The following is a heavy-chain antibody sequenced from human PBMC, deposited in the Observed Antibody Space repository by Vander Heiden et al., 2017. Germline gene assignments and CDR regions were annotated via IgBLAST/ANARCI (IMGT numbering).Heavy chain of an antibody. CDR3: ARDGRVRGIIIRPYYYYGMDV. V-gene: IGHV3-33*01. CDR2: TWYDGSRK. J-gene: IGHJ6*02. CDR1: GFTLSNYG. Sequence: VQLVESGGGVVQPGRSLRLSCAASGFTLSNYGIHWVRQAPGKGLEWVAVTWYDGSRKYFADPVQDRFSISRDNSKVFLQMNSLRAEDTAMYYCARDGRVRGIIIRPYYYYGMDVWGQGTAVTVSS. D-gene: IGHD3-10*01.